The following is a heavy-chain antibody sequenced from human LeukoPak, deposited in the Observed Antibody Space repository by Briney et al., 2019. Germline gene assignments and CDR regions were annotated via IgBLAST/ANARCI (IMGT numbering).Heavy chain of an antibody. CDR2: ISWNSGSM. CDR1: GFTFDDYA. J-gene: IGHJ1*01. D-gene: IGHD4-17*01. CDR3: AKVGDYGDYSEYFQH. Sequence: GGSLRLSCAASGFTFDDYAMHWVRQAPGKGLEWVSGISWNSGSMGYADSVKGRFTISRDNAKNSLYLQMNSLRAEDTALYYCAKVGDYGDYSEYFQHWGQGTLVTVSS. V-gene: IGHV3-9*01.